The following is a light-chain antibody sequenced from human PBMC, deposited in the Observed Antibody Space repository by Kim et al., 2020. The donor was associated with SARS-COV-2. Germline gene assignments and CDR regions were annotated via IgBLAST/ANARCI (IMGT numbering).Light chain of an antibody. CDR1: SGSIASTY. V-gene: IGLV6-57*01. CDR2: EDN. Sequence: GKTVIIACPRSSGSIASTYVQWYQQRPGSSHITVVYEDNQRPSGVPDRFSGSIDRSSNSASLTISGLKTEDEADYYCQSYDSSTVVFGGGTQLTVL. CDR3: QSYDSSTVV. J-gene: IGLJ2*01.